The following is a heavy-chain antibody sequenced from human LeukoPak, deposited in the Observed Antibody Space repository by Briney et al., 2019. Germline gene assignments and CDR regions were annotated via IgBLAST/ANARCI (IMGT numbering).Heavy chain of an antibody. CDR1: GFTFSNYW. CDR3: ARLLRWYPTNTAFDY. D-gene: IGHD4-23*01. CDR2: INQDGSEK. Sequence: PGGSLRLSCAASGFTFSNYWMSWVRQAPGKGLEWVANINQDGSEKYYVDSVKGRFTISRDNAKNSLYLQMNSLRAEDTAVNYCARLLRWYPTNTAFDYWGQGTLVTVSS. J-gene: IGHJ4*02. V-gene: IGHV3-7*01.